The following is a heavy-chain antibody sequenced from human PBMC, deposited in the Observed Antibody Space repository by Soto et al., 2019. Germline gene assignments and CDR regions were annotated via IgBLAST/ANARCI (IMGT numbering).Heavy chain of an antibody. CDR2: ISGSGGST. CDR1: GFTFSSYA. CDR3: AKDLRPRITMIVVVINAFDI. J-gene: IGHJ3*02. V-gene: IGHV3-23*01. Sequence: LRLSFAASGFTFSSYAMSWVRQAPGKGLEWVSAISGSGGSTYYADSVKGRFTISRDNSKNTLYLQMNSLRAEDTAVYYCAKDLRPRITMIVVVINAFDIWGQGTMVTVSS. D-gene: IGHD3-22*01.